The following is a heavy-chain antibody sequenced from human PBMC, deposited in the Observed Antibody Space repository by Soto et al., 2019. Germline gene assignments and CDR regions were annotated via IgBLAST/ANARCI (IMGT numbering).Heavy chain of an antibody. Sequence: PGGSLGLSCPASGFRFSSYAMHWVRQAPGKGLEWVAVISYDGSNEYYVDSVKGRFTISRDNSKNTLYLQMYTLRGEDTAVYYCARGSYCSGGNCPDQTELYYYGMDVWGQGTTVTVSS. V-gene: IGHV3-30-3*01. D-gene: IGHD2-15*01. CDR3: ARGSYCSGGNCPDQTELYYYGMDV. CDR1: GFRFSSYA. J-gene: IGHJ6*02. CDR2: ISYDGSNE.